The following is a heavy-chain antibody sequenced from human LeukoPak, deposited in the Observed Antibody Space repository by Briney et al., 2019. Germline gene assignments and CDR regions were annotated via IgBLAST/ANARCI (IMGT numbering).Heavy chain of an antibody. J-gene: IGHJ6*03. D-gene: IGHD5-18*01. CDR2: VFTSGNT. Sequence: SETLSLTCAVSGGSITRGSYYWTWIRQPAGKALEWIGHVFTSGNTNYNPSLKGRVTISIETSKSQFSLNLNSVTAADTAVYYCARTTEGGYTYGYFYYYYMDVWGKGTTVTISS. CDR3: ARTTEGGYTYGYFYYYYMDV. V-gene: IGHV4-61*09. CDR1: GGSITRGSYY.